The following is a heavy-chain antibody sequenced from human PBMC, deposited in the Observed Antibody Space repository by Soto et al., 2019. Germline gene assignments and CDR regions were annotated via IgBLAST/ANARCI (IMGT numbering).Heavy chain of an antibody. J-gene: IGHJ6*02. D-gene: IGHD2-2*01. CDR3: ARLHGHCISRSCHGHYAMDV. V-gene: IGHV4-39*01. CDR2: IYYSGST. CDR1: SASISSSSYT. Sequence: SETLSLTCTVSSASISSSSYTWGWIRQPPGKGLEWIGSIYYSGSTYYNPSLNSRVTVSVDTSKNQFSLKVTSVTAADTAVYYCARLHGHCISRSCHGHYAMDVWGQGTTVTVSS.